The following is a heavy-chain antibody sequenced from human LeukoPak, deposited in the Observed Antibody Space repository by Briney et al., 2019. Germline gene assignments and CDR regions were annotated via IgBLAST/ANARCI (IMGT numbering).Heavy chain of an antibody. CDR2: IYYSGST. Sequence: SETLSLTCTVSGGSISSSSYYWGWIRQPPGKGLEWIGSIYYSGSTYYNSSLKSRVTISVDTSKNQFSLKLSSVTAADTAVYYCARQLGHCSSTSCYADKVDYWGQGTLVTVSS. V-gene: IGHV4-39*01. J-gene: IGHJ4*02. D-gene: IGHD2-2*01. CDR3: ARQLGHCSSTSCYADKVDY. CDR1: GGSISSSSYY.